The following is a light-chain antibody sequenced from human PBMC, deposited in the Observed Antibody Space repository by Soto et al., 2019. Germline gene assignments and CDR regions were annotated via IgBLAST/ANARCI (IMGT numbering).Light chain of an antibody. CDR1: QSISNW. CDR3: QQCYRYSSYT. Sequence: DIQMTQSPSTLSASVGDRVTITRRASQSISNWLAWYQQKPGKAPKLLIYKASSLQSWVPSRFSGSGSGTELTLTIRSLQPDDFATYSCQQCYRYSSYTFGQGTKQEIK. J-gene: IGKJ2*01. V-gene: IGKV1-5*03. CDR2: KAS.